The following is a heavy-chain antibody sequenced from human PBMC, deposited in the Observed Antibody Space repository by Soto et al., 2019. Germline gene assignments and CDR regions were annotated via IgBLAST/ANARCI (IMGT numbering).Heavy chain of an antibody. D-gene: IGHD3-3*01. V-gene: IGHV4-39*01. J-gene: IGHJ5*02. Sequence: QLHLEESGPGLVKPSETLSLTCTVSGGSISSGSYYWGWIRQPPGKGPEWIGSLYYNGFTYYNPSHQSRLTISVDTSKNQFSLKLTSVTAADTAVYYCARQADFWSGDSGFDPWGQGTLVTVSS. CDR2: LYYNGFT. CDR3: ARQADFWSGDSGFDP. CDR1: GGSISSGSYY.